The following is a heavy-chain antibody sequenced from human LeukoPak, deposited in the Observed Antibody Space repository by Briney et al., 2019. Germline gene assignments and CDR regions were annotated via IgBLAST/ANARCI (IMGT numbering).Heavy chain of an antibody. D-gene: IGHD2-2*01. CDR1: GYSFTSYW. J-gene: IGHJ5*02. V-gene: IGHV5-10-1*01. CDR2: IDPSDSYT. CDR3: ARQHCSSTSCYEWWFDP. Sequence: GASLKISCQGSGYSFTSYWISWVRQLPGKGLEWMGRIDPSDSYTNYSPSFQGHVTISADKSISTAYLQWSSLKASDTAMYYCARQHCSSTSCYEWWFDPWGQGTLVTVSS.